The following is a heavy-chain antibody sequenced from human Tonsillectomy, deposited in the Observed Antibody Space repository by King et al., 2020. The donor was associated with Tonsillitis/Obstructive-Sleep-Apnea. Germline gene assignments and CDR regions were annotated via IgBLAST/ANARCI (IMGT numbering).Heavy chain of an antibody. CDR1: GGSISSSSYY. CDR3: ARLAVEYSSSSGY. J-gene: IGHJ4*02. Sequence: QLQESGPGLVKPSETLSLTCTVSGGSISSSSYYGGWIRQPPGKGLEWIGSIYYSGSTYYNPSLKSRVTISVDTSKNQFSLKLSSVTAADTAVYYCARLAVEYSSSSGYWGQGTLVTVSS. V-gene: IGHV4-39*01. D-gene: IGHD6-6*01. CDR2: IYYSGST.